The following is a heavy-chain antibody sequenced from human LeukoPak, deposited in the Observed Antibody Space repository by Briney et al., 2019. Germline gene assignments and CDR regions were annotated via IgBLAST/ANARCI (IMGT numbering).Heavy chain of an antibody. V-gene: IGHV3-30*18. D-gene: IGHD6-13*01. CDR2: ISYDGSNK. CDR3: AKFSAAAGFDY. J-gene: IGHJ4*02. Sequence: LTGGSLRLSRAASGFTFSSYGMHWVRQAPGKGLEWVAVISYDGSNKYYADSVKGRFTISRDNSKNTLYLQMNSLRAEDTAVYYCAKFSAAAGFDYWGQGTLVTVSS. CDR1: GFTFSSYG.